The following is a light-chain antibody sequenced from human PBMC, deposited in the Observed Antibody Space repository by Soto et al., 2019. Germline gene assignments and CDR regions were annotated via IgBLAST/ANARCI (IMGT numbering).Light chain of an antibody. CDR2: EAS. CDR1: QNIGSY. V-gene: IGKV3-11*01. CDR3: QQRGHWPPTWT. Sequence: EIVLTQPPSPLSSPPGERAALSCRASQNIGSYLAWYQQKAGQAPRLLIYEASNRATGIPARFSGSGSGTDFTLTISSLEPEDFAVYYCQQRGHWPPTWTFGQGTKVEIK. J-gene: IGKJ1*01.